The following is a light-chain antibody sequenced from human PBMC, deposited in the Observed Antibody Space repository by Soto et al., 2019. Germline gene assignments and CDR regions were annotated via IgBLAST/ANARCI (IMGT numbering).Light chain of an antibody. CDR3: QQYGSSPPWT. CDR1: QSIGSW. CDR2: KAS. Sequence: DIQMTQSPSTLSASVGDRVTITCRASQSIGSWLAWYQQKPGKAPKLLIYKASSLESGVPSRFSGSGSGTDFTLTISSLQPDDFASYYCQQYGSSPPWTFGQGTKVEIK. J-gene: IGKJ1*01. V-gene: IGKV1-5*03.